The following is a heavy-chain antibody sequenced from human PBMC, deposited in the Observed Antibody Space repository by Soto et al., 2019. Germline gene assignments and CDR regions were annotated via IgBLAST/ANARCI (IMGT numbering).Heavy chain of an antibody. D-gene: IGHD3-22*01. CDR2: ISYSGTT. V-gene: IGHV4-59*01. J-gene: IGHJ4*02. Sequence: SETLSLTCAVYGGSFSSYYWTWIRQPPGKGLEWIGYISYSGTTNYNPSLKSRVTISIDTSKNQFSLKLSSVTAADTAVYYCARGRHYYDSSGYYYYFDYWGQGTLVTVSS. CDR1: GGSFSSYY. CDR3: ARGRHYYDSSGYYYYFDY.